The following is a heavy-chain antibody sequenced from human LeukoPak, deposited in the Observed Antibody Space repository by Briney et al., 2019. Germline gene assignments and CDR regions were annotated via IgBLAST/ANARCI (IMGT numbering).Heavy chain of an antibody. D-gene: IGHD4-17*01. CDR3: ARGDYGDYIDY. J-gene: IGHJ4*02. CDR1: GGSITSYY. CDR2: IYTSGGT. Sequence: PSETLSLTCTVSGGSITSYYYNWIRQPAGKGLEWIGRIYTSGGTYYNPSLKSRVTMSVDMSTNQISLKLTSVTAADTAVYYCARGDYGDYIDYWGQGTLVTVSS. V-gene: IGHV4-4*07.